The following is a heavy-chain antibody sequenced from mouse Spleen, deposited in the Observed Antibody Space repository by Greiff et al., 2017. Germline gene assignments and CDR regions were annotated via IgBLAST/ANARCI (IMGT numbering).Heavy chain of an antibody. V-gene: IGHV2-6-1*01. D-gene: IGHD2-14*01. Sequence: VMLVESGPGLVAPSQSLSITCTISGFSLTSYGVHWVRQPPGKGLEWLVVIWSDGSTTYNSALKSRLSISKDNSKSQVFLKMNSLQTDDTAMYYCARHGVYRYDVFYAMDYWGQGTSVTVSS. CDR1: GFSLTSYG. CDR2: IWSDGST. J-gene: IGHJ4*01. CDR3: ARHGVYRYDVFYAMDY.